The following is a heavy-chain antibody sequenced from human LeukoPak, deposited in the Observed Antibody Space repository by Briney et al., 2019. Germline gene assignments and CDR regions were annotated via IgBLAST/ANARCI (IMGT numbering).Heavy chain of an antibody. J-gene: IGHJ1*01. V-gene: IGHV4-4*07. D-gene: IGHD3-22*01. CDR3: ARSGYFAEYFQH. Sequence: SETLSLTCTVSGGSISSYYWSWIRQPAGKGLEWIGRIYTSGSTNYNPSLKSRVTMSVDTSKNQFSLQLNSVTPEDTAVYYCARSGYFAEYFQHWGQGTLLTVSS. CDR2: IYTSGST. CDR1: GGSISSYY.